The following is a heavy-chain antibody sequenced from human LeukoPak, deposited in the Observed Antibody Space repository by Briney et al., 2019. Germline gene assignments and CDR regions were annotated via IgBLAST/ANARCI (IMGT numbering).Heavy chain of an antibody. CDR3: ARGPHCSSTSCYSEYFHH. CDR2: ISYSQSP. CDR1: GASISSGGYY. V-gene: IGHV4-31*03. J-gene: IGHJ1*01. D-gene: IGHD2-2*01. Sequence: SETLSLTCTVSGASISSGGYYWSWIRQHPGKGLEWIGYISYSQSPYYYPSLKSRVTISVETSRNQFSLKLSSVTAADTDVYDCARGPHCSSTSCYSEYFHHWGQGTLVTVSS.